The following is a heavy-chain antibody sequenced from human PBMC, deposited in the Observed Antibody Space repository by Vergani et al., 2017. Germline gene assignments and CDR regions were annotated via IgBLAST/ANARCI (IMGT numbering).Heavy chain of an antibody. Sequence: EVQLLESGGGLVQPGGSLRLSCAASGFTFSSYAMSWVRQAPGKGLEWVSAISGSSGSTYYADSVKGRFTISRENSKNTLYLQMNSLRAEDTTVYYSAKGXIFAVPAAKQYFQHGGQGTLVTVSS. CDR2: ISGSSGST. CDR3: AKGXIFAVPAAKQYFQH. D-gene: IGHD2-2*01. V-gene: IGHV3-23*01. J-gene: IGHJ1*01. CDR1: GFTFSSYA.